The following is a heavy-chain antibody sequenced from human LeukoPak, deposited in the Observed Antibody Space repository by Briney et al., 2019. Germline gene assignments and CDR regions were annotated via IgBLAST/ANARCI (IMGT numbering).Heavy chain of an antibody. CDR2: ISSSGSTI. J-gene: IGHJ4*02. D-gene: IGHD3-16*01. CDR1: GFTFSDYY. CDR3: TTGLGEPGSLYFDY. Sequence: GGSLRLSCAASGFTFSDYYMSWIRQAPGKGLEWVSYISSSGSTIYYADSVKGRFTISRDNAKNSLYLQMNSLKTEDTAVYYCTTGLGEPGSLYFDYWGQGTLVTVSS. V-gene: IGHV3-11*01.